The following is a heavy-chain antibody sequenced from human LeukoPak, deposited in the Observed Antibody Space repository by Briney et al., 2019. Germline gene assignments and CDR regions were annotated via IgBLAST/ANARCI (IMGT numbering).Heavy chain of an antibody. J-gene: IGHJ4*02. CDR2: ITGSGGGT. Sequence: PGGSLRLFCAASGFTFSTYAMSWVRQAPGEGLQWVSTITGSGGGTYYADSVKGRFTISRDNSKNTLYLQMSSLRAEDTAVYYCAKDSVGVAGPDYWGQGTLVTVSS. CDR3: AKDSVGVAGPDY. CDR1: GFTFSTYA. V-gene: IGHV3-23*01. D-gene: IGHD6-19*01.